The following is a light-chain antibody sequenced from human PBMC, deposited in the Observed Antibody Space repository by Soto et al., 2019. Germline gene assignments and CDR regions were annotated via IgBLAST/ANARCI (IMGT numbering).Light chain of an antibody. V-gene: IGKV3-20*01. CDR1: QSIATSQ. J-gene: IGKJ1*01. CDR2: GAS. CDR3: QQFAASPRT. Sequence: EIVLTQSPGTLSLSPGERATLFCRASQSIATSQLAWYQQKPGQAPRLLIGASTRATGIPDRFSDCGSGTDFTLTISRLEPEDFAVYYCQQFAASPRTFAQGTTVEIK.